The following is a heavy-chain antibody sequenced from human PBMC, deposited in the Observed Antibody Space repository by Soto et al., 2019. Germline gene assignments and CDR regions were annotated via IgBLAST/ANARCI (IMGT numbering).Heavy chain of an antibody. D-gene: IGHD2-2*01. CDR3: ARNLGKPAAIGYYYMDV. CDR2: MNPNSGNT. V-gene: IGHV1-8*01. Sequence: TGXGLEWMGWMNPNSGNTGYAQKFQGRVTMTRNTSISTAYMELSSLRSEDTAVYYCARNLGKPAAIGYYYMDVWGKGTTVTVSS. J-gene: IGHJ6*03.